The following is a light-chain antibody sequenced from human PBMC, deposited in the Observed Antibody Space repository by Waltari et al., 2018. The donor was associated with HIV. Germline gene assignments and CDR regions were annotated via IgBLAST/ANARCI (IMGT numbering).Light chain of an antibody. CDR1: SSDFGGYNL. Sequence: QSALTQPASVSGSPGQPLPISCTGPSSDFGGYNLVSWYHHNPGKAPNLRIYEFSKRPSGVSNRFSGSKSGNTASLTISGLQAEDEADYYCCSYAGTSTVVFGGGTKLTVL. V-gene: IGLV2-23*02. CDR3: CSYAGTSTVV. CDR2: EFS. J-gene: IGLJ2*01.